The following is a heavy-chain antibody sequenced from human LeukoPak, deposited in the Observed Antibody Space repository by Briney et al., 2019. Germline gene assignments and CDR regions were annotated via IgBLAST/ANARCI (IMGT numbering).Heavy chain of an antibody. J-gene: IGHJ4*02. CDR1: GGSISSGDYY. V-gene: IGHV4-30-4*01. Sequence: SQTLSLTCTVSGGSISSGDYYWSWIRQPPGKGLEWIGYIYHSGSTYYNPSLKSRVTISVDTSKNQFSLKLSSVTAADTAVYYCARLHFGEGDFDYWGQGTLVTVSS. CDR2: IYHSGST. CDR3: ARLHFGEGDFDY. D-gene: IGHD3-10*01.